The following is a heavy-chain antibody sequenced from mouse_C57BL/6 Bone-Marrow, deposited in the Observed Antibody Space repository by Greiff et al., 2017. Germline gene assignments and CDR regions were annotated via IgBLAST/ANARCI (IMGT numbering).Heavy chain of an antibody. CDR2: INPGSGGT. V-gene: IGHV1-54*01. CDR3: ARGGQLRLFDY. D-gene: IGHD3-2*02. J-gene: IGHJ2*01. CDR1: GYAFTNYL. Sequence: VKLQESGAELVRPGTSVKVSCKASGYAFTNYLIEWVKQRPGQGLEWIGVINPGSGGTNYNEKFKGKATLTADKSSSTAYMQLSSLTSTDSAVYFCARGGQLRLFDYWGQGTTLTVTS.